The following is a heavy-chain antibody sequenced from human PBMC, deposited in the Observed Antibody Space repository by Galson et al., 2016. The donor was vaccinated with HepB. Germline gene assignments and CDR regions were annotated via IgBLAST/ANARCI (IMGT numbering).Heavy chain of an antibody. CDR3: VQGSTAPAV. V-gene: IGHV3-23*01. D-gene: IGHD2-2*01. CDR2: ISRSGDST. Sequence: SLRLSCAASGFTFRNYGMTWVRQAPGKGLEVVSRISRSGDSTEYADSVKGRLTISRDSSKNTLSLQMNSLTADEPAIYHCVQGSTAPAVWGKGTTVTVSS. J-gene: IGHJ6*04. CDR1: GFTFRNYG.